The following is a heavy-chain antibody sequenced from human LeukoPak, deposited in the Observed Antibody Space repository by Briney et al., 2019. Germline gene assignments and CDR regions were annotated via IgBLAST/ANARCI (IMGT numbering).Heavy chain of an antibody. D-gene: IGHD3-22*01. J-gene: IGHJ4*02. Sequence: ASVKVSCKASGYTFTSYGISWVRQAPGQGLEWMGLISAYNGNTNYVQKLQGRVTMTTDTSTSTAYMELRSLRSDDTAVYYCARGAHYYDSSGYYWFDYWGQGTLVTVSS. V-gene: IGHV1-18*01. CDR1: GYTFTSYG. CDR2: ISAYNGNT. CDR3: ARGAHYYDSSGYYWFDY.